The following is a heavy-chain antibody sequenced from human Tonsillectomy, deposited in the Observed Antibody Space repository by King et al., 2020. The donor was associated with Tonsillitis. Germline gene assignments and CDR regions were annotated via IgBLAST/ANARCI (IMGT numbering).Heavy chain of an antibody. CDR2: AYHGGST. D-gene: IGHD1-20*01. Sequence: VQLQESGPGLVKPSETLSLTCAVSGYSISSGYYWVWIRQPPGKGLEWIGSAYHGGSTYYNPSLKSRVTISVDTSKNQFSLNVSSVTAADTAVYYCATDNWNDLPHVDYWGQGSLVTVSS. J-gene: IGHJ4*02. V-gene: IGHV4-38-2*01. CDR1: GYSISSGYY. CDR3: ATDNWNDLPHVDY.